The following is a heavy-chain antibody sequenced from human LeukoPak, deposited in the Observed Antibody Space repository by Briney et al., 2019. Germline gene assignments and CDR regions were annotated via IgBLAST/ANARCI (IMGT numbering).Heavy chain of an antibody. CDR2: IYYSGST. V-gene: IGHV4-39*01. D-gene: IGHD6-13*01. J-gene: IGHJ6*03. Sequence: PSETLSLTCTVSGGSISSSSYYWGWIRQPPGKGLEWIGSIYYSGSTYYNPSLKSRVTISVDTSKNQFSLKLSSVTAADTAVYYCARHEESAAAAMYYYYYMDVWGQGTTVTVSS. CDR3: ARHEESAAAAMYYYYYMDV. CDR1: GGSISSSSYY.